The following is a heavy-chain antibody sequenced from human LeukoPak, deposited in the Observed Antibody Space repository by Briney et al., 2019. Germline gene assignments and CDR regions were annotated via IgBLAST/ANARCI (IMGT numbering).Heavy chain of an antibody. CDR1: GYTFTSYG. CDR3: ARDPRRGQQLVHFDY. D-gene: IGHD6-13*01. Sequence: ASVKVSCKASGYTFTSYGISWVRQAPGQGLEWMGWFSAYNGNTNYAQKLQGRVTMTTDTSTSTAYMELRSLRSDDTAVYYCARDPRRGQQLVHFDYWGQGTLVTVSS. J-gene: IGHJ4*02. CDR2: FSAYNGNT. V-gene: IGHV1-18*01.